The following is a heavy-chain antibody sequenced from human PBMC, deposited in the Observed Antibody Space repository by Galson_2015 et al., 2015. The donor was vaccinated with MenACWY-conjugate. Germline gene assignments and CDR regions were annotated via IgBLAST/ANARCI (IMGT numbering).Heavy chain of an antibody. CDR2: ISYDGSNK. CDR3: ARRWGHSYGSGRHDAFDI. V-gene: IGHV3-30*03. D-gene: IGHD3-10*01. J-gene: IGHJ3*02. Sequence: LRLSCAASGFTFSSYGMHWVRQAPGKGLEWVAVISYDGSNKYYADSVKGRFTISRDNAKNSLYLQMNSLRAEDTAVYYCARRWGHSYGSGRHDAFDIWGQGTMVTVSS. CDR1: GFTFSSYG.